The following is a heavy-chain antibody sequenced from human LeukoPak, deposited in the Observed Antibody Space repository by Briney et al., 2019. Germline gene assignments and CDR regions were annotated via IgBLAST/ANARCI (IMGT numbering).Heavy chain of an antibody. J-gene: IGHJ5*02. Sequence: ASVKVSCKASGYTFTGHYLHWVRQAPGQGLEWMGWINPKTGDRTYAQKFQGRVTMTWDTSTSTAYMELSSLRSDDTAMYYCARAYEYGWFDPWGQGTQVTVST. D-gene: IGHD4/OR15-4a*01. CDR3: ARAYEYGWFDP. CDR1: GYTFTGHY. V-gene: IGHV1-2*02. CDR2: INPKTGDR.